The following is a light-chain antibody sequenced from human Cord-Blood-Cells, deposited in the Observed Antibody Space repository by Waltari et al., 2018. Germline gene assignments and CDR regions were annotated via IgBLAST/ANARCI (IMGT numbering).Light chain of an antibody. Sequence: EIVMTHSPATLSVSPGERATLSCRASQSVSSNLAWYQQKPGQAPRLLIYGASTRATGIPARFSGSGSWTEFTLTICSLQSEDFAVYYCQQYNNWPPMYTFGQGTKLEIK. V-gene: IGKV3-15*01. J-gene: IGKJ2*01. CDR2: GAS. CDR1: QSVSSN. CDR3: QQYNNWPPMYT.